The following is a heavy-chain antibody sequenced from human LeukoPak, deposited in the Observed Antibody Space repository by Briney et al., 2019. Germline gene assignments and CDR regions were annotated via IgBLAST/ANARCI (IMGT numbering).Heavy chain of an antibody. CDR2: IYHSGST. Sequence: SETLSLTCTVSGGSISSYYWSWIRQPPGKGLEWIGEIYHSGSTNYNPSLKSRVTISVDTSKNQFSLKLSSVTAADTAVYCCARGLSGYYYGSGSPFDYWGQGTLVTVSS. CDR3: ARGLSGYYYGSGSPFDY. CDR1: GGSISSYY. D-gene: IGHD3-10*01. J-gene: IGHJ4*02. V-gene: IGHV4-59*12.